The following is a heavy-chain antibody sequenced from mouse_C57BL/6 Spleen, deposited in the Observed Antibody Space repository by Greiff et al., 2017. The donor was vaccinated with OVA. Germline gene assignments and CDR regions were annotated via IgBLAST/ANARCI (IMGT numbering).Heavy chain of an antibody. V-gene: IGHV1-55*01. J-gene: IGHJ2*01. CDR3: AREEPYGYDVGSGFDY. D-gene: IGHD2-2*01. CDR2: IYPGSGST. Sequence: QVQLQQPGAELVKPGASVKMSCKASGYTFTSYWITWVKQRPGQGLEWIGDIYPGSGSTNYNEKFKSKATLTVDTSSSTAYMQLSSLTSEDSAVYDCAREEPYGYDVGSGFDYWGQGTTLTVSA. CDR1: GYTFTSYW.